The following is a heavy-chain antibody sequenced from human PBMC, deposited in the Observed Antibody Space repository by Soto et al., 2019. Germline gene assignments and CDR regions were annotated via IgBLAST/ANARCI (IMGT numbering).Heavy chain of an antibody. CDR2: ISWDGGST. Sequence: GGSLRLSCAASGFTFDDYTIHWVRQAPGKGLEWVSLISWDGGSTYNADSVKGRFTISRDKSKNSLYLQMNSLRTEDTALYYCLKYVKARHCSGGSCYWGLDAFDIWGQGTIVTVSS. D-gene: IGHD2-15*01. CDR1: GFTFDDYT. V-gene: IGHV3-43*01. J-gene: IGHJ3*02. CDR3: LKYVKARHCSGGSCYWGLDAFDI.